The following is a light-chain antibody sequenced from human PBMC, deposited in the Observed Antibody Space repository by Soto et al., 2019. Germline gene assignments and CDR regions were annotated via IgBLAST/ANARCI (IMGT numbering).Light chain of an antibody. J-gene: IGKJ1*01. V-gene: IGKV1-27*01. CDR3: PKYNSAPRT. Sequence: DIQMTQSPSSLSASVGDRVTITCRASQGISNYLAWYQQKPGKVPKLLIYAASTWQSGVPSRFSGSGSVTDFTLNISSLQPEDVATYYCPKYNSAPRTFGQGTKVDIK. CDR2: AAS. CDR1: QGISNY.